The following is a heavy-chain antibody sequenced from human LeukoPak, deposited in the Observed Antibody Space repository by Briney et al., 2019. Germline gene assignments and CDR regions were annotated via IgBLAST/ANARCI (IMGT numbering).Heavy chain of an antibody. CDR1: GDTFSRYG. CDR2: IIPLFGTA. CDR3: AREWNYETNGYFFYY. Sequence: SVTVSCTASGDTFSRYGISWVRQAPGQGLEWMGGIIPLFGTANYAQKFQGRVTITADESTSTVYMELNSLRFEDTAVYYCAREWNYETNGYFFYYWGQGTLVTVSS. V-gene: IGHV1-69*13. D-gene: IGHD3-22*01. J-gene: IGHJ4*02.